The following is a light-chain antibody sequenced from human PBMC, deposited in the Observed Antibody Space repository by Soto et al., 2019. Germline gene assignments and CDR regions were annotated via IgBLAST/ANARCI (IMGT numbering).Light chain of an antibody. CDR2: DVS. CDR3: SSYTSSSTLVV. CDR1: SSDVGGYNY. Sequence: QSALTQPASVSGSPGQSMTISCTGTSSDVGGYNYVSWYQQHPGKAPKLMIYDVSNRRSGVSNRFSGSKSGNTASLTISGLQSEDEADYYCSSYTSSSTLVVFGGGTKLTVL. V-gene: IGLV2-14*01. J-gene: IGLJ2*01.